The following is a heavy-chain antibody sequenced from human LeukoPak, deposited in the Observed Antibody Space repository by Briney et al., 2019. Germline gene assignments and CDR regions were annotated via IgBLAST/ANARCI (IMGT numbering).Heavy chain of an antibody. D-gene: IGHD6-13*01. Sequence: PGGSLRLSCAASGFTFSSYAMSWVRQAPGKGLEWVSAISGSGDSTYYGDSVKGRFTISRDNSKNTLYPQMNSLRAEDTAVCYCAKTRPLDSSSWSHGDYWGQGTLVTVSS. CDR2: ISGSGDST. CDR3: AKTRPLDSSSWSHGDY. J-gene: IGHJ4*02. CDR1: GFTFSSYA. V-gene: IGHV3-23*01.